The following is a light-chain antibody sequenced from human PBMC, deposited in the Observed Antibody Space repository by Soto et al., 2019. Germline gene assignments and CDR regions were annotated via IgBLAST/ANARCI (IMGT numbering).Light chain of an antibody. CDR2: GAS. Sequence: EIVMTQPPATLSVSPGERATLSCRASQSVSSDLAWYHQKPGQAPRLLIYGASTRATGIPARFSGSGSGTEFTLTISSLQSEDFAVYYCQQYKNWPPITFGQGTRLEIK. CDR3: QQYKNWPPIT. CDR1: QSVSSD. J-gene: IGKJ5*01. V-gene: IGKV3-15*01.